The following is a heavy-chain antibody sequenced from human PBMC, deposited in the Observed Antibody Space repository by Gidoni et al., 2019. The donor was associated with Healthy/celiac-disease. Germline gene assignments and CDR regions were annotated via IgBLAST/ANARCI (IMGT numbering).Heavy chain of an antibody. D-gene: IGHD6-19*01. V-gene: IGHV4-34*01. CDR2: ISHSGST. Sequence: QVPLQQWGAGLLTPSETLSLTCAVYGGSFSGYYWSWIRQPPGKGLEWIGEISHSGSTNYNPSLKSRVTISVDTSKNQFSLKLSSVTAADTAVYYCARSPWMGLVHHWGCFDYWGQGTLVTVSS. CDR3: ARSPWMGLVHHWGCFDY. CDR1: GGSFSGYY. J-gene: IGHJ4*02.